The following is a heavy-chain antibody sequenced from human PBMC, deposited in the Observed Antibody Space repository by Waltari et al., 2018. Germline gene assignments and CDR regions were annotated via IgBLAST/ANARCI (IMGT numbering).Heavy chain of an antibody. Sequence: EVRLAESGGGLIKPGGSLRLSCTASGFAFIAYDMNWVRQAPGTGLEGVSSIGGTHSNIFYADSVKGRFTVSRDNAKNSLYLQMDNLRAEDSGLYFCTRDLYGSGGDWFDPWGQGTLVTVSS. CDR1: GFAFIAYD. CDR3: TRDLYGSGGDWFDP. V-gene: IGHV3-21*03. D-gene: IGHD3-10*01. J-gene: IGHJ5*02. CDR2: IGGTHSNI.